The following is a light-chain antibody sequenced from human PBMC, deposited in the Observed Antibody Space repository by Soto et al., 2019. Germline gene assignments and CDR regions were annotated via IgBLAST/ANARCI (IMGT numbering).Light chain of an antibody. Sequence: EIVLTQSPATLSLSPGERATLSCRASQSRNNHLAWYQQKPGQAPSLLIYDSFNRANGIPARFSGSGSGTDFTLTISSLESEDFAVYYWQQRGSWPSTFGQGTNVEI. V-gene: IGKV3-11*01. CDR1: QSRNNH. CDR3: QQRGSWPST. J-gene: IGKJ1*01. CDR2: DSF.